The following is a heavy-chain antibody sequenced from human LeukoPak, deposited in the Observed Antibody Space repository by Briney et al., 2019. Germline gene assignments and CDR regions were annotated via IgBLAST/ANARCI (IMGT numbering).Heavy chain of an antibody. CDR3: ANGDPDAFDI. V-gene: IGHV3-23*01. Sequence: PGGSLRLSCAASGFTFSSFAMIWVRQAPGKGLEWVSVINSDSADIHYADSVKGRFTISRDNSKNTLYLQMNSLRAEDTAVYYCANGDPDAFDIWGQGTMVTVSS. D-gene: IGHD2-21*02. J-gene: IGHJ3*02. CDR1: GFTFSSFA. CDR2: INSDSADI.